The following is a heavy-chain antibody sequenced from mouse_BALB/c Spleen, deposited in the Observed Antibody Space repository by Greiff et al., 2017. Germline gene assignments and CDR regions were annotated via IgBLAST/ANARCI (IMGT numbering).Heavy chain of an antibody. CDR2: ILPGSGST. CDR3: ARGTTVVAKASYWYFDV. V-gene: IGHV1-9*01. J-gene: IGHJ1*01. CDR1: GYTFSSYW. D-gene: IGHD1-1*01. Sequence: QVQLKESGAELMKPGASVKISCKATGYTFSSYWIEWVKQRPGHGLEWIGEILPGSGSTNYNEKFKGKATFTADTSSNTAYMQLSSLTSEDSAVYYCARGTTVVAKASYWYFDVWGAGTTVTVSS.